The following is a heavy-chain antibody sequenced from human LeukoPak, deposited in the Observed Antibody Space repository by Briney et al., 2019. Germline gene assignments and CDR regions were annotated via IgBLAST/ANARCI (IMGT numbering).Heavy chain of an antibody. V-gene: IGHV1-69*01. CDR2: IIPIFGTA. Sequence: GSSVTVSCKASGGTFSSYAISWVRHAPGQGLEWMGGIIPIFGTANYAQKFQGRVTITADESTSTAYMELSSLRSEDTAVYYCARGIRGSYSNWFDPWGQGTLVTVSS. CDR3: ARGIRGSYSNWFDP. CDR1: GGTFSSYA. D-gene: IGHD1-26*01. J-gene: IGHJ5*02.